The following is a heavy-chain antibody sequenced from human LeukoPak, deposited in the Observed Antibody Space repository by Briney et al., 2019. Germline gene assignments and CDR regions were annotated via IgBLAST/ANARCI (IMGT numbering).Heavy chain of an antibody. Sequence: GGSLRLSCAASGFTFSSYAMSWVRQAPGKGLEWVSAISGSGGSTYYADSVKGRFTISRDNSKNTLYLQMGSLRAEDMAVYYCARSRVAADYWGQGTLVTVSS. CDR3: ARSRVAADY. V-gene: IGHV3-23*01. CDR2: ISGSGGST. J-gene: IGHJ4*02. D-gene: IGHD6-19*01. CDR1: GFTFSSYA.